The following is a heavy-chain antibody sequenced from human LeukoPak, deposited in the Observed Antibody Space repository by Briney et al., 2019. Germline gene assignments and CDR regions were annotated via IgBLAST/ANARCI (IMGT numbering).Heavy chain of an antibody. Sequence: PGGSLRLPCAVSGFSFSSCAMSWVRQAPGKGLEWVSGISGSGDSTDYADSVKGRFTISRDNSKNTLYLQINSLRAEDTAVYYCARPPSDNLLTGSLYYFDNWGQGTLVTVSS. CDR2: ISGSGDST. V-gene: IGHV3-23*01. D-gene: IGHD3-9*01. CDR3: ARPPSDNLLTGSLYYFDN. J-gene: IGHJ4*02. CDR1: GFSFSSCA.